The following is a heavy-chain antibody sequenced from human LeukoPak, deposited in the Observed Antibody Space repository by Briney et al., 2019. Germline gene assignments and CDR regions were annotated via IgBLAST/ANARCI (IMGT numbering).Heavy chain of an antibody. CDR2: ISGSGGST. Sequence: GGSLRLSCAASGFTFSSYAMSWVRQAPGKGLEWVSAISGSGGSTYYADSVKGRFTISRDNSKNTLYLQMNSLRAEDTAVYYCATYIVVVPAAMGAPFDYWGQGTLVTVSS. D-gene: IGHD2-2*01. CDR3: ATYIVVVPAAMGAPFDY. CDR1: GFTFSSYA. V-gene: IGHV3-23*01. J-gene: IGHJ4*02.